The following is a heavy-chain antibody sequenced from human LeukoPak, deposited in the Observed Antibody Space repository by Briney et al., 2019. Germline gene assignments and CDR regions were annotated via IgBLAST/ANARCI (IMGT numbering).Heavy chain of an antibody. CDR1: GFTFSSYS. V-gene: IGHV3-48*01. CDR3: ARDGIAVGWFGDLPSLYGMDV. CDR2: ISSSSSTI. J-gene: IGHJ6*02. Sequence: GGSLRLSCAASGFTFSSYSMNWVRQAPGKGLEWVSYISSSSSTIYYADSVKGRFTISRDNAKNSLYLQMNSLRAEDTAVYYCARDGIAVGWFGDLPSLYGMDVWGQGTTVTVSS. D-gene: IGHD3-10*01.